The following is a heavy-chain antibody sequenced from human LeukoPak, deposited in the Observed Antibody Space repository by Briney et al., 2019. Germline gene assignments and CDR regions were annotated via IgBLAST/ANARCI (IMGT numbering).Heavy chain of an antibody. J-gene: IGHJ3*02. Sequence: PSETLSLTCTVSGGSISSSSYYWGRIRQPPGKGLEWIGSIYYSGSTYYNPSLKSRVTISVDTSKNQFSLKLSSVTAADTAVYYCAIVTIFGAPEGDAFDIWGQGTMVTVSS. CDR2: IYYSGST. D-gene: IGHD3-3*01. CDR3: AIVTIFGAPEGDAFDI. CDR1: GGSISSSSYY. V-gene: IGHV4-39*01.